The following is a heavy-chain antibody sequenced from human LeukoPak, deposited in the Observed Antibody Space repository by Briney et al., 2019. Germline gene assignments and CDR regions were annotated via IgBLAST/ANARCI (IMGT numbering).Heavy chain of an antibody. D-gene: IGHD3-22*01. CDR2: IYPGDSDT. CDR3: ARPNDPDSIGDAFDI. V-gene: IGHV5-51*01. J-gene: IGHJ3*02. Sequence: GESLKISCKGSGYSFTSYWIGWVRLMPGKGLEWMGIIYPGDSDTRYSPSFQGQVTISADKSISTAYLQWSSLKASDTAMYYCARPNDPDSIGDAFDIWGQGTMVTVSS. CDR1: GYSFTSYW.